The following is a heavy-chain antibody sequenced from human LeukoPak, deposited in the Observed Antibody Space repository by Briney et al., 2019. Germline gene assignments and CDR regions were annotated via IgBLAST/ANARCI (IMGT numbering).Heavy chain of an antibody. CDR2: ISYDGRTK. V-gene: IGHV3-30*04. J-gene: IGHJ4*02. D-gene: IGHD2-15*01. Sequence: PGWAVRLSCAGSGFTFTNYAMHWVRQAPGKGLEGVAVISYDGRTKYYADCVKGRFTISRDNSENTLYLQMNSLRAEDTAVYYCARDSTVFPPSFYCSGGNRYSGISDFWGQGTLVTVSS. CDR3: ARDSTVFPPSFYCSGGNRYSGISDF. CDR1: GFTFTNYA.